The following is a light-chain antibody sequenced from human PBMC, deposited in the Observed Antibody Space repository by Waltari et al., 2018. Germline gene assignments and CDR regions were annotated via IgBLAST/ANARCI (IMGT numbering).Light chain of an antibody. V-gene: IGKV3-20*01. Sequence: EIVLTQSPGTLSLSPGERATLSCRASQSVGRYLAWYQQKPGQAPRLLIYDASTRATGIPDSFSGSGSGTDCSLAISRLESEDFAVYYCQKYGNLPATFGQGTKVEIK. CDR1: QSVGRY. CDR2: DAS. CDR3: QKYGNLPAT. J-gene: IGKJ1*01.